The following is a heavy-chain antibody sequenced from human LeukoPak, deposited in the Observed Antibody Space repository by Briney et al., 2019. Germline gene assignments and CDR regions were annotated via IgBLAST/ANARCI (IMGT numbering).Heavy chain of an antibody. V-gene: IGHV1-18*01. CDR1: GYNFNRYT. CDR3: ARVSDTSMVTPGFDS. CDR2: VSTSNGDT. D-gene: IGHD5-18*01. J-gene: IGHJ4*02. Sequence: ASVKVSCKTSGYNFNRYTITWVRQAPGQGLKWMGWVSTSNGDTSYADKFQGRVTMTTETVTKTAYMELRRLRSGDTAMYFCARVSDTSMVTPGFDSWGQGTLVTVSS.